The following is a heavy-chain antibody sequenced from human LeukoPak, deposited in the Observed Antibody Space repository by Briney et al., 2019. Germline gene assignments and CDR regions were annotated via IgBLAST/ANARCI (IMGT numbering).Heavy chain of an antibody. Sequence: GASVKVSCKSSGYNFVDYYMHWVRQAPGQGLEWMGWINPKSGSTEYAQKFQGRVTMTRDTSINTAYMELSRLKSDDTAVYYCATRGYSSSNGAIDFDYWGQGTLVTVSS. V-gene: IGHV1-2*02. D-gene: IGHD6-6*01. CDR3: ATRGYSSSNGAIDFDY. CDR2: INPKSGST. CDR1: GYNFVDYY. J-gene: IGHJ4*02.